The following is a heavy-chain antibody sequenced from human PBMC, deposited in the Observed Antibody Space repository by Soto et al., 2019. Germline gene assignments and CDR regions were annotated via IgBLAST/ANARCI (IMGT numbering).Heavy chain of an antibody. CDR2: IKSKTDGGTT. J-gene: IGHJ2*01. D-gene: IGHD6-13*01. Sequence: EVQLVESGGGLVKPGGSLRLSCAASGFTFSNAWMSWVRQAPGKGLEWVGRIKSKTDGGTTDYAAPVKGRFTISRDDSKNTLYLQMNSLKTEDTAVYYCTTDLLGAAALTYWYFGYFDLWGRGTLVTVSS. CDR3: TTDLLGAAALTYWYFGYFDL. V-gene: IGHV3-15*01. CDR1: GFTFSNAW.